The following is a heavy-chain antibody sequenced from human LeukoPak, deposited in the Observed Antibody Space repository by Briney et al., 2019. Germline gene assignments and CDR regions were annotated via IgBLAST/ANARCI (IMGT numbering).Heavy chain of an antibody. J-gene: IGHJ6*04. V-gene: IGHV4-59*13. CDR3: ARDHVVVVPAARSLGMDV. D-gene: IGHD2-2*01. CDR1: GGSISRFY. Sequence: SETLSLTCTVSGGSISRFYWSWIRQPPGEGLEWIGYIYYCGCTNYNTSLKSRVTISVDTSKTQFSLKLSSVTAADTAVYYCARDHVVVVPAARSLGMDVWGKGTTVTVSS. CDR2: IYYCGCT.